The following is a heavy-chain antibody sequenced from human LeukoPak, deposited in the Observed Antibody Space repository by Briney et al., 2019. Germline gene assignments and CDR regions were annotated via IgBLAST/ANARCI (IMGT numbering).Heavy chain of an antibody. Sequence: SQTLSLTCTVSGGSIGSGGYYWSWIRQHPGKGLEWIGYIYYSGSTYYNPSLKSRVTISVDTSKNQFSLKLSSVTAADTAVYYCARAITMVRGVIIGWFDPWGQGTLVTVSS. CDR1: GGSIGSGGYY. V-gene: IGHV4-31*03. D-gene: IGHD3-10*01. CDR3: ARAITMVRGVIIGWFDP. CDR2: IYYSGST. J-gene: IGHJ5*02.